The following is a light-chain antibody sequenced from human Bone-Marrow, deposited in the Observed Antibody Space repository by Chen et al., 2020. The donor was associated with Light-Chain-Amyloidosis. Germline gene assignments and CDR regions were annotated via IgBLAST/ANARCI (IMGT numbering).Light chain of an antibody. Sequence: DIQMTQSPSTLPASVGDRVTITCRASQSLNDWLAWYQVKPGKAPKLLIYKASTIVSGVPSRFSGSGSGTEFTLTISGLRPDDFATYYCQQYDSRSITFGQGTLLEIK. CDR1: QSLNDW. CDR3: QQYDSRSIT. V-gene: IGKV1-5*03. J-gene: IGKJ5*01. CDR2: KAS.